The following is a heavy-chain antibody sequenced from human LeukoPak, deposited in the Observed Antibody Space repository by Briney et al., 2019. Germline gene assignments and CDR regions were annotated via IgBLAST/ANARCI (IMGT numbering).Heavy chain of an antibody. J-gene: IGHJ3*01. D-gene: IGHD6-19*01. CDR3: AKDQSSGWFGGVNGFDF. Sequence: GGSLRLSCAASGFTFDDYIMHWVRQAPGKGLEWVSGISWNSGSIHYADSVKGRFTISRDNAKNSLYLQMNSLRAEDTALYYCAKDQSSGWFGGVNGFDFWGQGTIVTVSS. CDR1: GFTFDDYI. CDR2: ISWNSGSI. V-gene: IGHV3-9*01.